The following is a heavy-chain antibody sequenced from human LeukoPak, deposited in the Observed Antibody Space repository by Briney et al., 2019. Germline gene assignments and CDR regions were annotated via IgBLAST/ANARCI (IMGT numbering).Heavy chain of an antibody. D-gene: IGHD4-17*01. V-gene: IGHV4-59*11. CDR1: GDSFSSHY. CDR3: ARDLVTVTKGFDI. J-gene: IGHJ3*02. Sequence: SETLSLTCAVSGDSFSSHYWTWIRQPPGKGLEWIGYISYIGSTNYNPSLKSRVTISIDTSKNQFALKLSSVTAADTAVYYCARDLVTVTKGFDIWGKETMVSVSS. CDR2: ISYIGST.